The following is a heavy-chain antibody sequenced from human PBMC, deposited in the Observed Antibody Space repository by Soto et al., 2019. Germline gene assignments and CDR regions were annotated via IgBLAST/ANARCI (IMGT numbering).Heavy chain of an antibody. CDR1: GFSIISFY. CDR2: ICYSGST. J-gene: IGHJ4*02. CDR3: ARHFVAVVIKGWGY. V-gene: IGHV4-59*08. D-gene: IGHD2-15*01. Sequence: SAGTLSLTCTASGFSIISFYRSWVRQPSGKGLEWIGYICYSGSTNYNPSLKSRVTISVDTSKNQFSLKLISVIAADTAVYYCARHFVAVVIKGWGYWGQGTMVTVSS.